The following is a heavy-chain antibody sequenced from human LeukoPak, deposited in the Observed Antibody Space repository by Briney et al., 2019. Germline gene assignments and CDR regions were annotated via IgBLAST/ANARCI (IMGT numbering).Heavy chain of an antibody. D-gene: IGHD6-19*01. V-gene: IGHV4-59*12. J-gene: IGHJ4*02. CDR3: ARDSSGHYDY. Sequence: NPSETLSLTCTVSGGSISSYYWSWIRQPPGKGLEWIGYIYYSGSTNYNPSLKSRVTISVDTPKNQFSLQLNSVTPEDTAVYYCARDSSGHYDYWGQGTLVTVSS. CDR1: GGSISSYY. CDR2: IYYSGST.